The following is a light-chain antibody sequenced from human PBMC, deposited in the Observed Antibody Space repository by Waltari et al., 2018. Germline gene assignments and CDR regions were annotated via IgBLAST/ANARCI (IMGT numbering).Light chain of an antibody. Sequence: QSALTQPASVSGSPGQSITISCPGTSSDIGSYDLSSWYQHHPGKAPKPMIFEVSQRPSGVSNRFSGSKSGNTASLTISGLQAEDEADYHCCSYAGNSIYVFGTGTKVTVL. CDR3: CSYAGNSIYV. J-gene: IGLJ1*01. CDR1: SSDIGSYDL. V-gene: IGLV2-23*02. CDR2: EVS.